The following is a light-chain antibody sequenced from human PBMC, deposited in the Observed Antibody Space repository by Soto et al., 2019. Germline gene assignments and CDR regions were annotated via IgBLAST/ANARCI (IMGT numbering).Light chain of an antibody. CDR3: HQSYSTPFT. V-gene: IGKV1-39*01. J-gene: IGKJ3*01. Sequence: DIQMTQSPSSLSASVGDRVTITCRASQSINKYINWYQQKPGKAPNLLINGASSLQSGVPSRFSGSGSGTDFTLTSSNLQPEAFATYYCHQSYSTPFTFGPGTKVDIK. CDR1: QSINKY. CDR2: GAS.